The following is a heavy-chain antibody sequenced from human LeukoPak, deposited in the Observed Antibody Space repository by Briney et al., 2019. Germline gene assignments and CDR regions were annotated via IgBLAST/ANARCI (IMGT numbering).Heavy chain of an antibody. Sequence: PGGSLRLSCAASGFTFDDYAMHWVRQAPGKGLEWVSGISWNSGSIGYADSVKGRFTISRDNAKNSLYLQMNSLRAEDTAVYYCARDPPAADVWGKGTTVTVSS. CDR3: ARDPPAADV. CDR1: GFTFDDYA. V-gene: IGHV3-9*01. CDR2: ISWNSGSI. J-gene: IGHJ6*04.